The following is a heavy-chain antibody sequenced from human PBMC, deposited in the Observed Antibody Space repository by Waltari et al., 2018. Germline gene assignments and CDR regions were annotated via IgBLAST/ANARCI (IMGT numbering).Heavy chain of an antibody. CDR3: HLLGRDIVLAGATPSYYSYLDV. V-gene: IGHV1-24*01. J-gene: IGHJ6*03. Sequence: QVQVVHSGTEAIKPGASVKFSCKVSQYTPGGFSIQLVRHPRGKGREGIGRFDRREGQTKSAPKFLGRLTMTEDTSTDTAYMELSSLRSEDTAVYYCHLLGRDIVLAGATPSYYSYLDVWGRGTSVTVSS. D-gene: IGHD2-15*01. CDR2: FDRREGQT. CDR1: QYTPGGFS.